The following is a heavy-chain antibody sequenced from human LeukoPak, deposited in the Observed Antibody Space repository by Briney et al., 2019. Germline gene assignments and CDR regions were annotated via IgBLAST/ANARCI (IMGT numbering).Heavy chain of an antibody. CDR3: ARGRRPVGGKRYFDY. J-gene: IGHJ4*02. CDR1: GFTVSTKF. D-gene: IGHD1-26*01. Sequence: GGSLRLSCAASGFTVSTKFMSWVRQAPGKGLEWVSVIYDGGITYYADSVKGRFTISGDNSKNMLFLQMNSLRAEDTAVYYCARGRRPVGGKRYFDYWGQGTLVTVSS. CDR2: IYDGGIT. V-gene: IGHV3-66*01.